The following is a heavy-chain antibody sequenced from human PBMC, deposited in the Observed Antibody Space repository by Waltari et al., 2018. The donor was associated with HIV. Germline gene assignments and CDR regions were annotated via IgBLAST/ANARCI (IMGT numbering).Heavy chain of an antibody. CDR1: GFSISDYG. D-gene: IGHD1-26*01. CDR3: ARDSRYRTTYFSGAFDI. J-gene: IGHJ3*02. V-gene: IGHV3-30*04. CDR2: ITHDTSYK. Sequence: QVQLVESGGGVVQPGGSLRLSCAAPGFSISDYGMHWVRQAPGKDLEWLAVITHDTSYKVYADSVKGRFTISRDNSKNSLHLQMDSLRSEDTALYYCARDSRYRTTYFSGAFDIWGQGTLVTVSS.